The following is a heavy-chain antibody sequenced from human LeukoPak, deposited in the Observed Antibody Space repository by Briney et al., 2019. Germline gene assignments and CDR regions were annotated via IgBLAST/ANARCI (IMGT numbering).Heavy chain of an antibody. CDR1: GGSISSGSYY. Sequence: SETLSLTCTVSGGSISSGSYYWSWIRQPAGKGLEWIGRIYTSGSPNYNPSLKSRVTISVDTSKNQFSLKLSSVTAADTAVYYCARATPHYYDSSGYYPYYFDYWGQGTLVTVSS. CDR3: ARATPHYYDSSGYYPYYFDY. CDR2: IYTSGSP. V-gene: IGHV4-61*02. J-gene: IGHJ4*02. D-gene: IGHD3-22*01.